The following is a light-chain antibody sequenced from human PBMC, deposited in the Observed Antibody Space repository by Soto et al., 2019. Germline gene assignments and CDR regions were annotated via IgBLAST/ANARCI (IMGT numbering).Light chain of an antibody. CDR1: QSISSK. J-gene: IGKJ5*01. Sequence: EIVMTQSPATLSVSPGERATLSCRASQSISSKVGWYQQKPGQAPRLLLYGASTRATGVPPRFSGSGSGTEFTLTISSLQSEDFAVYSCQQYNIWSSITFGQGTRLEIK. V-gene: IGKV3-15*01. CDR3: QQYNIWSSIT. CDR2: GAS.